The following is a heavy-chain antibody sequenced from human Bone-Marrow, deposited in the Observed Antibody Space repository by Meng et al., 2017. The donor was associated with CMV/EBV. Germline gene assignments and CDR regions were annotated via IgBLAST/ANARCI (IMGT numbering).Heavy chain of an antibody. Sequence: GESLKISCAASGFTVSSNYMSWVRQAPGKGLEWVSSISSSGTSIYYADSVKGRFTISRDNAKNSLYLQMNSLRAEDTAVYYCARVRYSTSSGDAFDIWGQGTMVTVSS. J-gene: IGHJ3*02. D-gene: IGHD6-6*01. CDR2: ISSSGTSI. CDR3: ARVRYSTSSGDAFDI. CDR1: GFTVSSNY. V-gene: IGHV3-21*01.